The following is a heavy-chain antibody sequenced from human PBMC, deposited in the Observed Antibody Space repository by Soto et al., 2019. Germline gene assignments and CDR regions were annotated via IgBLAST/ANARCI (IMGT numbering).Heavy chain of an antibody. CDR2: INHSGST. V-gene: IGHV4-34*01. CDR3: ATVSSIAARPVDY. Sequence: QVQLQQWGAGLVKPSETLSLTCAVYGGSFSGYYWSWIRQPPGKGLEWIGEINHSGSTNYNPSLTSRVTISVATYKNQFSLKLSSVTAADTAVYYCATVSSIAARPVDYWGQGTLVTVSS. CDR1: GGSFSGYY. J-gene: IGHJ4*02. D-gene: IGHD6-6*01.